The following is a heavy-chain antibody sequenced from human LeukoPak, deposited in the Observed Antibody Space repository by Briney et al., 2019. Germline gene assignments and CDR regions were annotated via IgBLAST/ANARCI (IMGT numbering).Heavy chain of an antibody. CDR1: GFTFRSYA. J-gene: IGHJ4*02. CDR3: AKDAKGSSSWYYFDY. V-gene: IGHV3-23*01. CDR2: ISGSGGIT. D-gene: IGHD6-13*01. Sequence: GGSLRLSCAASGFTFRSYAMSWVRQAPGKGLEWVSAISGSGGITYYADSVKGRFTISRDNAKNSLYLQMNSQRAEDTALYYCAKDAKGSSSWYYFDYWGQGTLVTVSS.